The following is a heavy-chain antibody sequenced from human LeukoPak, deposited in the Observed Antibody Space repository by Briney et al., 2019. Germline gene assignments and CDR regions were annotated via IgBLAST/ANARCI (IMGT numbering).Heavy chain of an antibody. Sequence: SETLSLTCAVYGGSFSGYYWSWIRQPPGKGLEWIGEINHSGSTNYNPSLKSRVTIPVDTSKNQFSLKLSSVTAADTAVYYCASLMVYAMDWFDPWGQGTLVTVSS. V-gene: IGHV4-34*01. CDR2: INHSGST. CDR1: GGSFSGYY. J-gene: IGHJ5*02. D-gene: IGHD2-8*01. CDR3: ASLMVYAMDWFDP.